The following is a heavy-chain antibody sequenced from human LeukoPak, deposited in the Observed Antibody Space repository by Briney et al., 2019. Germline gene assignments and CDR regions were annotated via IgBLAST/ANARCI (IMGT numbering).Heavy chain of an antibody. Sequence: GTSLRLSCAASGFTFSPYGLHWVRQAPGKGLECVAVISKDGSNEYYADPGKGRFTISRDNSKNTLNLQMNSLRTEDTAVYYCVRDRGDGYNQIDYWGQGTLVTVSS. CDR2: ISKDGSNE. V-gene: IGHV3-30*04. D-gene: IGHD5-24*01. J-gene: IGHJ4*02. CDR3: VRDRGDGYNQIDY. CDR1: GFTFSPYG.